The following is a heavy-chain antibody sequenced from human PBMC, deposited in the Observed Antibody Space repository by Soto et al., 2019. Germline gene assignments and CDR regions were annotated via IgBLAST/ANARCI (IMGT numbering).Heavy chain of an antibody. Sequence: GASVKVSCKASSYTFTSYGISWVRQAPGQGLEWMGWISAYNGNTNYAQKLQGRVTMTTDTSTSTAYMELRSLRSDDTAVYYCAREQEMATISVLWYYYYGMDVWGQGTTVTVSS. CDR3: AREQEMATISVLWYYYYGMDV. CDR2: ISAYNGNT. D-gene: IGHD5-12*01. CDR1: SYTFTSYG. J-gene: IGHJ6*02. V-gene: IGHV1-18*01.